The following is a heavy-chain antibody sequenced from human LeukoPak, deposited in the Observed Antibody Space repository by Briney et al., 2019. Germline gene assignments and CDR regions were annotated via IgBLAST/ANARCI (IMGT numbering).Heavy chain of an antibody. J-gene: IGHJ4*02. CDR3: AKGPYYYDSSGPIDY. CDR2: ISRNSGSI. CDR1: GFTFDDYA. D-gene: IGHD3-22*01. Sequence: GGSLRLSCAASGFTFDDYAMHWVRQAPGKGLKWVSGISRNSGSIGYADSVKGRFTISRDNAKNSLYLQMNSLRAEDMALYYCAKGPYYYDSSGPIDYWGQGTLVTVSS. V-gene: IGHV3-9*03.